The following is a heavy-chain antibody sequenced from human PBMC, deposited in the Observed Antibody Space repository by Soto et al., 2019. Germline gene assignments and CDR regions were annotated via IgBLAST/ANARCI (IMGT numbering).Heavy chain of an antibody. V-gene: IGHV1-18*01. CDR2: ISDYNGNT. D-gene: IGHD3-10*01. CDR3: AREGYYSGSGTYSPPRYYGMDV. J-gene: IGHJ6*02. CDR1: GYTFSNFG. Sequence: QVQLVQSGAEVRKPGASVKVSCKASGYTFSNFGLSWVRQAPGQGLEWMGWISDYNGNTHYAQKFQGRLIMTTDTSTGTAYVELRSLTSDDPAVYFCAREGYYSGSGTYSPPRYYGMDVWGPGTTVTVSS.